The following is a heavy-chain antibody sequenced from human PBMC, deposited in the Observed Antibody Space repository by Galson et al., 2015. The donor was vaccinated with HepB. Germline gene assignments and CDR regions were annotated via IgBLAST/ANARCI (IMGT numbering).Heavy chain of an antibody. V-gene: IGHV3-21*01. CDR3: ARDLGIAVAGRIRYGMDV. CDR1: GFTFSSYS. J-gene: IGHJ6*02. CDR2: ISSSSSYI. D-gene: IGHD6-19*01. Sequence: SLRLSCAASGFTFSSYSMNWVRQAPGKGLEWVSSISSSSSYIYYADSVKGRFTISRDNAKNSLYLQMNSLRAEDTAVYYCARDLGIAVAGRIRYGMDVWGQGTTVTVSS.